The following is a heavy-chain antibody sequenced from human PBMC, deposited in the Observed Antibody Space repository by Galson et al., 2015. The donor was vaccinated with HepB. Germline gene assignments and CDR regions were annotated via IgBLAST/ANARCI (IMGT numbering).Heavy chain of an antibody. Sequence: SLRLSCAASGFTFSSYAMHWVRQAPGKGLEWVAVISYDGSNKYYADSVKGRFTISRDNSKNTLYLQMNSLRAEDTAVYYCARGDYYDSSGSTQRAFDIWGQGTMVTVSS. V-gene: IGHV3-30-3*01. CDR2: ISYDGSNK. D-gene: IGHD3-22*01. CDR3: ARGDYYDSSGSTQRAFDI. J-gene: IGHJ3*02. CDR1: GFTFSSYA.